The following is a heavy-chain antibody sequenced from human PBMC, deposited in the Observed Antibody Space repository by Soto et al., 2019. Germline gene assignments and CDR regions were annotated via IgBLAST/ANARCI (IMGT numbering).Heavy chain of an antibody. CDR2: FDPEDGET. CDR3: ATVGFWSGYFFDY. Sequence: PGKGLEWMGGFDPEDGETIYAQKFQGRVTMTEDTSTDTAYMELSSLRSEDTAVYYCATVGFWSGYFFDYLGQGTLVTVSS. V-gene: IGHV1-24*01. D-gene: IGHD3-3*01. J-gene: IGHJ4*02.